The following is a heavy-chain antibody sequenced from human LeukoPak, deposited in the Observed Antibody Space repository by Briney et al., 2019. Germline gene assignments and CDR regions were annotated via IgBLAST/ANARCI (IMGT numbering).Heavy chain of an antibody. CDR2: ISAYNGNT. CDR3: ASARAGYFDWLLNY. CDR1: GYTFTSYG. Sequence: ASVTVSCTASGYTFTSYGISWVRQAPGQGLEWMGWISAYNGNTNYAQKLQGRVTMTTDTSTSTAYMELRSLRSDDTAVYYCASARAGYFDWLLNYWGQGTLVTVSS. V-gene: IGHV1-18*01. D-gene: IGHD3-9*01. J-gene: IGHJ4*02.